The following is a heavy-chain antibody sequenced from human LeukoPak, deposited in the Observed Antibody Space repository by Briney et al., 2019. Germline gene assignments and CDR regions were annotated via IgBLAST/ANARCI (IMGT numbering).Heavy chain of an antibody. J-gene: IGHJ4*02. CDR3: AKDMVRGVITVFDY. D-gene: IGHD3-10*01. Sequence: GGSLRLSCAASGFTFSSYGMHWVRQAPGKGLEWVAFIRYDGSNKYYADSVKGRFTISRDNSTNTLYLQMNSLRAEDTAVYYCAKDMVRGVITVFDYWGQGTLVTVSS. CDR1: GFTFSSYG. V-gene: IGHV3-30*02. CDR2: IRYDGSNK.